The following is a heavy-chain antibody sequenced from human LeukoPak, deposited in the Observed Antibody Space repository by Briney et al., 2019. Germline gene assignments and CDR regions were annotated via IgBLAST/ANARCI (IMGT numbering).Heavy chain of an antibody. CDR1: GGSFSGYY. J-gene: IGHJ3*02. Sequence: SSETLSLTCAVYGGSFSGYYWSWIRQPPGKGLEWIREINHSGSTNYNPSLKSRVTISVDTSKNQFSLKLSSVTAADTAVYYCARVRYCSSTSCYFRRNAFDIWGQGTMVTVSS. CDR3: ARVRYCSSTSCYFRRNAFDI. V-gene: IGHV4-34*01. CDR2: INHSGST. D-gene: IGHD2-2*01.